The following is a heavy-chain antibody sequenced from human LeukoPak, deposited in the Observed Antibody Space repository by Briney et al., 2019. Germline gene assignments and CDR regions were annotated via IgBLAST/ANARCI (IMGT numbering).Heavy chain of an antibody. V-gene: IGHV3-23*01. CDR2: MSGRDDKT. CDR3: AKVAYDSYGHYYHDYFDY. Sequence: PGGSLRLSCAASGFTFSAYAMTWVRQAPGKGLEWVSSMSGRDDKTYYTDSAKGRFTISRDNPKNTLYLQMNSLRAEDTALYYCAKVAYDSYGHYYHDYFDYWGQGTLVTVSS. D-gene: IGHD3-22*01. CDR1: GFTFSAYA. J-gene: IGHJ4*02.